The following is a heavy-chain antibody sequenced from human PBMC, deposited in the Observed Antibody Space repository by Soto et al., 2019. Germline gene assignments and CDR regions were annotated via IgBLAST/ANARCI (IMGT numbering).Heavy chain of an antibody. Sequence: QVQLQESGPGLVKPSETLSLSCTVSGGSFSGYYWSWIRQTPGKALEWIGCIYYNGNTNYNPSLKSRVTILVDTSKNQFSLKLRSVTVADTTVYYCASYHCSSGNCQHLDYWGQGTLVTVSS. D-gene: IGHD2-15*01. CDR2: IYYNGNT. CDR3: ASYHCSSGNCQHLDY. V-gene: IGHV4-59*01. CDR1: GGSFSGYY. J-gene: IGHJ4*02.